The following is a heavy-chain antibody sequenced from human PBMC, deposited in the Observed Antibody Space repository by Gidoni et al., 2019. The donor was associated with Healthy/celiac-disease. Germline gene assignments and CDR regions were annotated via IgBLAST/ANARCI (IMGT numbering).Heavy chain of an antibody. J-gene: IGHJ5*02. Sequence: QVQLVQSGAEVKKPGSSVKVSCKASGGAFSSYALSRVRQAPGQGLEWMGGSIPIFGTATYAQKCQGRVTITADKSTRTAYMELSSLRSEDTAVYYCARGGIWQLARNWFDPWGQGTLVTVSS. CDR1: GGAFSSYA. V-gene: IGHV1-69*06. D-gene: IGHD6-6*01. CDR2: SIPIFGTA. CDR3: ARGGIWQLARNWFDP.